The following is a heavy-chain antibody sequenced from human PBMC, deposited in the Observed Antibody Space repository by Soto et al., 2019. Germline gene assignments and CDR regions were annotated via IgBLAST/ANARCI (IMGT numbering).Heavy chain of an antibody. CDR3: AKDRRAGGNYGFYSDF. V-gene: IGHV3-23*01. D-gene: IGHD1-7*01. Sequence: GGSLRLSCAASGFPLGLYWMHWVRQAPGKGLEWVSFSSATGAGTYYADAVKGRFTISRDNSKNTLYLQMTSLRADDTAVYYCAKDRRAGGNYGFYSDFWGQGALVTVSS. CDR2: SSATGAGT. J-gene: IGHJ4*02. CDR1: GFPLGLYW.